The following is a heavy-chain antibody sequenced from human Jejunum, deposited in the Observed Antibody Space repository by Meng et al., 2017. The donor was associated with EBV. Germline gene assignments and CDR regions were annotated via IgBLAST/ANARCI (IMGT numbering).Heavy chain of an antibody. V-gene: IGHV3-30-3*01. J-gene: IGHJ6*02. CDR2: LSYDGTNK. D-gene: IGHD3-10*01. CDR3: ARGLKNRVRGVISPLYYYNGMDV. Sequence: MHWVRQAPGKGLEWVAILSYDGTNKYYADSVKGRFTISRDNSKNTLYLQMNSLRTEDTAVYYCARGLKNRVRGVISPLYYYNGMDVWGQGTTVTVSS.